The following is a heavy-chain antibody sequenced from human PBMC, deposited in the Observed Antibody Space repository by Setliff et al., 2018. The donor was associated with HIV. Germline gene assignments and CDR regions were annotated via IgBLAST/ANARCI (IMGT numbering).Heavy chain of an antibody. CDR3: ARNTDVDSVYRPFHI. J-gene: IGHJ3*02. D-gene: IGHD1-26*01. Sequence: PGGSLRLSCAASGFTFSNYGMHWVRQGPGKGLEWVAFIRSDESETYYADSVKGRFTISRDNAKNSLYLQMNSLRAEDTAVYYCARNTDVDSVYRPFHIWGQGTMVTVSS. CDR2: IRSDESET. CDR1: GFTFSNYG. V-gene: IGHV3-30*02.